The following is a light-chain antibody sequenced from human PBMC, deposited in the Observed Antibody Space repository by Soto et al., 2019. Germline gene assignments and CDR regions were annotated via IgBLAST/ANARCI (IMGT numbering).Light chain of an antibody. CDR1: QSISSW. V-gene: IGKV1-5*03. Sequence: DIQMTQSPSTLSASVGDRVTITCRASQSISSWLAWYQQKPGKAPKLLIYKASTLESGVPSRFSGSGSGVEFTLTISSLQPDDFATYYCQQYNSYPLTFGGGTKVEIK. CDR2: KAS. CDR3: QQYNSYPLT. J-gene: IGKJ4*01.